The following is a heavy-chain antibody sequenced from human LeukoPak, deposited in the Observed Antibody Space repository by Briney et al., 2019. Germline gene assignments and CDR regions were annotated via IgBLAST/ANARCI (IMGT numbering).Heavy chain of an antibody. J-gene: IGHJ6*04. CDR3: ARDYDLSSGAMDV. Sequence: GGSLRLSCIASGFTFSSSEMNWVRQAPGKGLEWVSYISDSGTTKYYADSVRGRFTISRDNAKNSLYLQMNSLIAEDTSVYYCARDYDLSSGAMDVWGKGTTVTVSS. V-gene: IGHV3-48*03. D-gene: IGHD3/OR15-3a*01. CDR2: ISDSGTTK. CDR1: GFTFSSSE.